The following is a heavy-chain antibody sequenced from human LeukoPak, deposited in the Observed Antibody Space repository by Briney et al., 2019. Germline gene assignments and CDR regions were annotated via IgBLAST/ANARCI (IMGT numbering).Heavy chain of an antibody. V-gene: IGHV5-51*01. J-gene: IGHJ3*02. Sequence: GESLKISCKVPALTFTIGWVRQMPGKGLEWMGIIYAGNFNTRYSPSFEGQVTISVDRSTNTAYLHWSSLRASDTATYYCARLLSAFDIWGQGTMVTVSS. CDR1: ALTFT. CDR3: ARLLSAFDI. CDR2: IYAGNFNT.